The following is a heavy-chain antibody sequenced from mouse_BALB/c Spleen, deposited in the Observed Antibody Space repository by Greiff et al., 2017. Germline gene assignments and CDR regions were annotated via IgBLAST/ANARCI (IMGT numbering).Heavy chain of an antibody. J-gene: IGHJ4*01. CDR3: ARNGERSTMIISYAMDY. CDR1: GFTFSSFG. D-gene: IGHD2-4*01. Sequence: EVQGVESGGGLVQPGGSRKLSCAASGFTFSSFGMHWVRQAPEKGLEWVAYISSGSSTIYYADTVKGRFTISRDNPKNTLFLQMTSLRSEDTAMYYCARNGERSTMIISYAMDYWGQGTSVTVSS. CDR2: ISSGSSTI. V-gene: IGHV5-17*02.